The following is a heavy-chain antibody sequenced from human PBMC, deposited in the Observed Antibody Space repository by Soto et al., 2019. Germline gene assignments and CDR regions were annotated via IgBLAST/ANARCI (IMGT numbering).Heavy chain of an antibody. J-gene: IGHJ4*02. CDR3: ATVDLLGVGATQAIEDS. CDR1: GYKFTRYW. V-gene: IGHV5-10-1*01. D-gene: IGHD3-10*01. CDR2: IDPIDSYT. Sequence: EVQLVQSGAEVKKPGESLRISCKGSGYKFTRYWINWVRQMPGKGLEWMGRIDPIDSYTNYSPSFQGHVTISADKSISTAYLEWSSLKPSDTAIYYCATVDLLGVGATQAIEDSWGQGTLVTVSS.